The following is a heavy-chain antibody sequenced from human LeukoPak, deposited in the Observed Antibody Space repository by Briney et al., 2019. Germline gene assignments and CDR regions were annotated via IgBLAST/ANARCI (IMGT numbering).Heavy chain of an antibody. CDR3: ARQVHSAWRYYFDY. J-gene: IGHJ4*02. Sequence: GGSLRLSCAASGFTFSSYSMNWVRQAPGKGLEWVSYISSSSSTIYYADSVKGRFTISRDNAKNSLYLQMNSLRAEDTAVYYCARQVHSAWRYYFDYWGQGTLVTVSS. D-gene: IGHD6-19*01. CDR1: GFTFSSYS. V-gene: IGHV3-48*01. CDR2: ISSSSSTI.